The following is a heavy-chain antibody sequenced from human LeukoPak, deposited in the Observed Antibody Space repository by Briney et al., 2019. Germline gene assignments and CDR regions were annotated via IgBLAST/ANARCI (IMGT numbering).Heavy chain of an antibody. J-gene: IGHJ6*03. CDR2: IKQDGSEK. V-gene: IGHV3-7*01. CDR3: ARDRGMTVFSYYYYYMYV. Sequence: PGGCLRLSRAASGFTFSSYWMSWVRQAPRKGLEWVANIKQDGSEKNYVDSVKGRFTISRDNAKNSLDLQMNSLRAEDTAVYYCARDRGMTVFSYYYYYMYVWGKGTTVTVSS. CDR1: GFTFSSYW. D-gene: IGHD3-10*01.